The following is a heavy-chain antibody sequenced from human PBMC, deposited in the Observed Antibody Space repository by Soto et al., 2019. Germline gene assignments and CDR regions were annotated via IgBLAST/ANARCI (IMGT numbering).Heavy chain of an antibody. CDR2: INHSGST. Sequence: PSETLSLTCAVYGGSLGGYYWSWVRQPPGKGLEWIGEINHSGSTDYNPSLKSRVTISVDTSKNQFSLKLSSVTAADTAVYYCNYYDSSGDYFYFCGQGTLVTVSS. D-gene: IGHD3-22*01. J-gene: IGHJ4*02. V-gene: IGHV4-34*01. CDR3: NYYDSSGDYFYF. CDR1: GGSLGGYY.